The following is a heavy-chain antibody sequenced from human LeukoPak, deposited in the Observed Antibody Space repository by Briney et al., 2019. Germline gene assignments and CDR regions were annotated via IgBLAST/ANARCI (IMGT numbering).Heavy chain of an antibody. D-gene: IGHD2-21*01. CDR2: ISSSSSYI. J-gene: IGHJ6*03. CDR3: TTVLWAVEKYYYYYYMDV. Sequence: GGSLRLSCAASGFTFTSYSMNWVRQAPGKGLEWVSSISSSSSYIYYADSVKGRFTISGDNAKNTLYLQMNSLKTEDTAVYYCTTVLWAVEKYYYYYYMDVWGKGTTVTVSS. V-gene: IGHV3-21*03. CDR1: GFTFTSYS.